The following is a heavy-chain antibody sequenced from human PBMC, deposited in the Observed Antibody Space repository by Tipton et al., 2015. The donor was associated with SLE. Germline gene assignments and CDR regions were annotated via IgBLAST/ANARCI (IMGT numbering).Heavy chain of an antibody. V-gene: IGHV3-23*01. D-gene: IGHD3-22*01. Sequence: SLRLSCTASGFTFSSYALTWVRQTAGKGLEWISSITGTGGTPYSAESVPGNGGQTSYSESVKGRFTISRDNSKNTVYLDMDDLRGEDTAVYFCAKDFQTFYYDSSGSSSGSKFFDTWGQGTRVTVSS. CDR3: AKDFQTFYYDSSGSSSGSKFFDT. J-gene: IGHJ5*02. CDR1: GFTFSSYA. CDR2: ITGTGGTP.